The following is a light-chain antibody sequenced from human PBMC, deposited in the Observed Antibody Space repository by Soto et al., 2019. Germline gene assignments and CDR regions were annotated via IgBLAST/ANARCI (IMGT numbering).Light chain of an antibody. CDR3: QQCGSSPWT. J-gene: IGKJ1*01. Sequence: EIVLTQSPGTLSLSPGERATLSCRASQSVSSTYLAWYQQKPGQAPRLVIYCASSRATGIPDRFSGGGSGTDFTLTISRVEPEDFAVYYCQQCGSSPWTFGQGTKVEIK. V-gene: IGKV3-20*01. CDR1: QSVSSTY. CDR2: CAS.